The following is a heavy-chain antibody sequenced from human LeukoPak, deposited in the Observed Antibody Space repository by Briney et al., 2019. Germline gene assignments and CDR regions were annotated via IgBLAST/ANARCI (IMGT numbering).Heavy chain of an antibody. CDR2: IYYSGST. CDR3: ARDLLGTTVAFDY. Sequence: SETLSLTCTVSGGSISSSSYYWGWIRQPPGKGLEWIGSIYYSGSTCYNPSLKSRVTISVDTSKNQFSLKLSSVTAADTAVYYCARDLLGTTVAFDYWGQGTLVTVSS. D-gene: IGHD4-23*01. CDR1: GGSISSSSYY. V-gene: IGHV4-39*07. J-gene: IGHJ4*02.